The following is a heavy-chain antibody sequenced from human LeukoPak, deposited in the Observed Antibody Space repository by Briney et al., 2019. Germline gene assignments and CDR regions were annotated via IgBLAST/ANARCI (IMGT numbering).Heavy chain of an antibody. CDR1: GSSVSSDEYY. V-gene: IGHV4-31*03. CDR2: VYYSGSS. Sequence: KPSETLSLTRTVSGSSVSSDEYYWSWVRQHPGKGLEWIGYVYYSGSSYYIPSLESRVTMSVEVSKNQFSLELRSVTAADTAVYYCARVKVLRFLEWFLDFWGRGALVTVSS. J-gene: IGHJ4*02. D-gene: IGHD3-3*01. CDR3: ARVKVLRFLEWFLDF.